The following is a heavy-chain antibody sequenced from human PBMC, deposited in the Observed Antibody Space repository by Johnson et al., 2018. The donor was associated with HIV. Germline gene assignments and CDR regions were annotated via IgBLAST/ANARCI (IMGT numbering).Heavy chain of an antibody. CDR1: GFTFSSYA. CDR3: ARDPRSSSWYYYSNDAFDI. J-gene: IGHJ3*02. CDR2: ISYDGSNK. Sequence: QVQLVESGGGVVQPGRSLRLSCAASGFTFSSYAMHWVRQAPGKGLEWVAVISYDGSNKYYVDSVKGRFTISRDNSKNTLYLQMNSLRPEDTAVYYCARDPRSSSWYYYSNDAFDIWGQGTMVTVSS. V-gene: IGHV3-30*04. D-gene: IGHD6-13*01.